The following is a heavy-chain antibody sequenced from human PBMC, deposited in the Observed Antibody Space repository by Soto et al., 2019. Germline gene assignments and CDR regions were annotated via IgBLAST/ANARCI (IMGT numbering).Heavy chain of an antibody. D-gene: IGHD3-16*01. CDR3: ARWGTTGGLDV. J-gene: IGHJ4*02. Sequence: QVQLVESGGGVVQPGTSLRLSCVGSGFTFRSYVIHWVRQAPGKGLEWVALTSCDGSNKYYEDSVKGRFTISRDNSRNTVDLQMNNLRLEDTALYYCARWGTTGGLDVWGQGTLVSVSS. CDR2: TSCDGSNK. V-gene: IGHV3-30*19. CDR1: GFTFRSYV.